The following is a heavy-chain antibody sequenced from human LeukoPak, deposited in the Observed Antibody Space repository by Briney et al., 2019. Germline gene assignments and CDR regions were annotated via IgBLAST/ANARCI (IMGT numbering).Heavy chain of an antibody. CDR3: ARVRLLWSRGYYFDY. CDR1: GGSISSYY. CDR2: IYYSGST. D-gene: IGHD2-21*01. Sequence: SETLSLTCTVSGGSISSYYWSWIRQPPGKGLEGIGYIYYSGSTNYNPSLKSRVTISVDTSKNQFSLKLSSVTAADTAVYYCARVRLLWSRGYYFDYWGQGTLVTVSS. J-gene: IGHJ4*02. V-gene: IGHV4-59*01.